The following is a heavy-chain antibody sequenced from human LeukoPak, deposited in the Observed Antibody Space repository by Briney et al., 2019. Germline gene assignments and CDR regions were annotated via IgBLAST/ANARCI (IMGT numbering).Heavy chain of an antibody. J-gene: IGHJ4*02. Sequence: PGGSLRLSCAASGFTFSSYSMNWVRQAPGKGLEWVSAISGSSGTIYYADSVKGRFTISRDTSRNTLYLQMNSLSAEDTAVYYCAKSTLVVVVAATPDYFDYWGQGTLVTVSS. CDR3: AKSTLVVVVAATPDYFDY. CDR2: ISGSSGTI. V-gene: IGHV3-23*01. D-gene: IGHD2-15*01. CDR1: GFTFSSYS.